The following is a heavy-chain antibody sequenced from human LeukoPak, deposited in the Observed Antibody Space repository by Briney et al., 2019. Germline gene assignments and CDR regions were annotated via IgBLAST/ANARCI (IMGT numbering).Heavy chain of an antibody. D-gene: IGHD2-8*01. CDR3: AKEQRIRHCSEGVCMEGYYFDY. Sequence: SGGSLRLSCTGSGFDFNMFAMNWVRQAPGQGLEWVSGLSRGGGVTNYADSVKGRFTISRDTPKNMVFLQMNDLRPEDTAVYYCAKEQRIRHCSEGVCMEGYYFDYWGQGSLVTVSS. J-gene: IGHJ4*02. CDR1: GFDFNMFA. CDR2: LSRGGGVT. V-gene: IGHV3-23*01.